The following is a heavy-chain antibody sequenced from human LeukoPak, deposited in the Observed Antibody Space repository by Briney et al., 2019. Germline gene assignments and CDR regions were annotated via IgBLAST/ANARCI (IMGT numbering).Heavy chain of an antibody. V-gene: IGHV4-59*01. J-gene: IGHJ5*02. CDR1: GGSISSYY. Sequence: SETLSLTCTVSGGSISSYYWSWIRQPPGKGLEWIGYIYYSGSTNYNPSLKSRVTISVDTSKNQFSLKLSSVTAAGTAVYYCARDPTAGGSGSYFNWFDPWGQGTLVTVSS. CDR3: ARDPTAGGSGSYFNWFDP. CDR2: IYYSGST. D-gene: IGHD3-10*01.